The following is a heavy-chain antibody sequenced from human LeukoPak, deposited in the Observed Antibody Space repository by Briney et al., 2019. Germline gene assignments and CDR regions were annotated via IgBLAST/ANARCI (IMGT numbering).Heavy chain of an antibody. CDR2: ISAYNGNT. V-gene: IGHV1-18*01. Sequence: AASVKVSCKASGYTFTSYGISWVRQAPGQGLEWMGWISAYNGNTNYAQKLQGRVTMTTDTSTSTAYMELRSLRSDDTAVYYCARDSSSGWYVGYYYYGMDVWGQGTTVTVSS. J-gene: IGHJ6*02. CDR3: ARDSSSGWYVGYYYYGMDV. CDR1: GYTFTSYG. D-gene: IGHD6-19*01.